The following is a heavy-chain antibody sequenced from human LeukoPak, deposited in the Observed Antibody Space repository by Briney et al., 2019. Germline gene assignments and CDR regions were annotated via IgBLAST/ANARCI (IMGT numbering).Heavy chain of an antibody. CDR2: ISGSGGST. CDR1: GFTFSSYA. D-gene: IGHD3-10*01. J-gene: IGHJ6*02. V-gene: IGHV3-23*01. CDR3: AKGEGGSGSARGLYYYYGMDV. Sequence: GGSLRLSCAASGFTFSSYAMSWVRQAPGKGLEWVSAISGSGGSTYYADSVKGRFTISRDNSKNTLYLQMNSLRAEDTAVYYCAKGEGGSGSARGLYYYYGMDVWGQGTTVTVSS.